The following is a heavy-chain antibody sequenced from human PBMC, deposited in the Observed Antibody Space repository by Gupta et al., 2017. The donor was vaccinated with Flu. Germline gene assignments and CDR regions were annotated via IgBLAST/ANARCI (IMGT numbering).Heavy chain of an antibody. Sequence: QLQLQEWAPGLEQPSEPLFPSRPVSRGHVSRIPSFCGRARPPPGTGPAWIVRMYCGGINNYGPSLQSRVTMYLDTTKSQFSLNLTSMTAADTAVYFCARLRNGNHLDYWGQGILVTVSS. D-gene: IGHD1-14*01. CDR1: RGHVSRIPSF. V-gene: IGHV4-39*01. CDR3: ARLRNGNHLDY. CDR2: MYCGGIN. J-gene: IGHJ4*01.